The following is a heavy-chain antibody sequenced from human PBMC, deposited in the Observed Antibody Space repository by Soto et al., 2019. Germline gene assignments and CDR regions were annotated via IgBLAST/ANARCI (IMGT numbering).Heavy chain of an antibody. V-gene: IGHV3-23*01. J-gene: IGHJ4*02. D-gene: IGHD6-19*01. CDR3: ARDLRTASGWYAPGY. CDR1: GYTFTNYA. Sequence: GGSLRLSCTASGYTFTNYAMMWVRQAPGKGLEWLSSISGYSGTTYYADSVKGRFTLSRDTSRNTVYLQINSLRAEDTAVYYCARDLRTASGWYAPGYWGQGTLVTSPQ. CDR2: ISGYSGTT.